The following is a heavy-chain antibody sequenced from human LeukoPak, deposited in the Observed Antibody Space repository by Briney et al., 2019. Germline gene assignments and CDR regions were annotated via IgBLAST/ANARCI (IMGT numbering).Heavy chain of an antibody. CDR1: GYTFTSYY. Sequence: GASVKVSCKASGYTFTSYYMHWVRQAPGQGLEWMGIINPSGGSTSYAQKFQGRVTMTRDTSTSTVYMELSSLRSEDTAVYYCARGSRPYGDYGNMLYYYYYMDVWGKGTTVTISS. CDR2: INPSGGST. CDR3: ARGSRPYGDYGNMLYYYYYMDV. D-gene: IGHD4-17*01. V-gene: IGHV1-46*01. J-gene: IGHJ6*03.